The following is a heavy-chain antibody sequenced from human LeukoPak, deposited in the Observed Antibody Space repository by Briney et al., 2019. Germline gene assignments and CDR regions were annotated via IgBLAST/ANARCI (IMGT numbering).Heavy chain of an antibody. CDR1: GYTFTGYY. D-gene: IGHD6-19*01. CDR3: ARGSVAGILTNWFDP. J-gene: IGHJ5*02. Sequence: ASVKVSCKASGYTFTGYYMHWVRQAPGQGLEWTGWINPNSGGTNYAQKFQGRVTMTRDTSISTAYMELSRLRSDDTAVYYCARGSVAGILTNWFDPWGQGTLVTVSS. V-gene: IGHV1-2*02. CDR2: INPNSGGT.